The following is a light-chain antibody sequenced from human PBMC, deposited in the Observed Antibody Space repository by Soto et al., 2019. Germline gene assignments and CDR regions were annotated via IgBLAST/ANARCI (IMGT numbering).Light chain of an antibody. J-gene: IGKJ4*01. CDR3: QQGNSLPLT. Sequence: DIQMTQSPSSVSASVGDRVTITCRASQGIGTWLAWFQQKPGEAPRLLIYTASSLDSGVPSRFSGSGSGTDFTLTISSLQPDDFATYYCQQGNSLPLTFGGGTKVEVK. CDR1: QGIGTW. CDR2: TAS. V-gene: IGKV1-12*01.